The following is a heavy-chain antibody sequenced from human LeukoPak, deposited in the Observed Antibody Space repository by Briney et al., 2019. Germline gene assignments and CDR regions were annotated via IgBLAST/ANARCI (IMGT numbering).Heavy chain of an antibody. CDR2: LIPIFGTA. Sequence: SVKVSCKASGGTFSRYAISWVPQAHGHGLELMAPLIPIFGTANYAQKFQGRVTITADESTSTAYMELSSLRSEDTAVYYCASGGYSGYDWDLYYFDYWGQGPLVTVSS. CDR3: ASGGYSGYDWDLYYFDY. J-gene: IGHJ4*02. CDR1: GGTFSRYA. V-gene: IGHV1-69*13. D-gene: IGHD5-12*01.